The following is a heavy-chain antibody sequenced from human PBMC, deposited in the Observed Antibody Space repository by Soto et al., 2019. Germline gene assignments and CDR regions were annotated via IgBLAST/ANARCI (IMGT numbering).Heavy chain of an antibody. D-gene: IGHD3-10*01. V-gene: IGHV3-30*18. J-gene: IGHJ3*02. CDR1: GFTFSSYG. CDR2: ISYDGSNK. Sequence: GGSLRLSCAASGFTFSSYGMHWVRQAPGKGLEWVAVISYDGSNKYYADSVKGRFTISRDNSKNTLYLQMNSLRAEDTAVYYCAKGREDRDVNDAFDIWGQGTMVTVSS. CDR3: AKGREDRDVNDAFDI.